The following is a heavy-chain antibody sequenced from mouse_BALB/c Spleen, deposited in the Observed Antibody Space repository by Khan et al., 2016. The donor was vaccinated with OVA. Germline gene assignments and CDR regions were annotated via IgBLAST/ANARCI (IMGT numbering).Heavy chain of an antibody. CDR3: ARRNYCGYTFAY. D-gene: IGHD1-2*01. CDR1: GYTFTDYY. Sequence: QVRLQQSGAELARPGVSVKLSCKASGYTFTDYYINWVKQRTGQGLEWIGEISPGSGDTYYNERFKGKATLTADKSSSTAYMQLSSLTSEASAVYFCARRNYCGYTFAYWGQGTLVTVSA. J-gene: IGHJ3*01. V-gene: IGHV1-77*01. CDR2: ISPGSGDT.